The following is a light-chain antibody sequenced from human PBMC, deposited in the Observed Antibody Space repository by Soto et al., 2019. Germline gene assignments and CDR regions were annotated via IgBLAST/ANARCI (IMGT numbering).Light chain of an antibody. CDR3: MQTIQPLLT. Sequence: DVVMTQTPLSLSVTPGQPASISCKSSQSLLHTDGKTYLYWYLQKPGHPPQLLIYEVFNRFSGVTDRFSGSGSGTDFTLKISRVEAEDVGTYYCMQTIQPLLTFGGGTKVDI. V-gene: IGKV2D-29*01. J-gene: IGKJ4*01. CDR1: QSLLHTDGKTY. CDR2: EVF.